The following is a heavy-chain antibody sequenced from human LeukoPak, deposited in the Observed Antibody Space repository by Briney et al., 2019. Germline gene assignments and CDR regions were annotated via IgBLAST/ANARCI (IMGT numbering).Heavy chain of an antibody. J-gene: IGHJ4*02. Sequence: SETLSLTCAVYGGSFSGYYWSWIRQPPGKGLEWIGEINHSGSTNYNPSLKSRVTISVDTSKNQFSLKLSSVTAADTAVYYCAGVRGVSPDYWGQGTLATVSS. CDR3: AGVRGVSPDY. CDR1: GGSFSGYY. V-gene: IGHV4-34*01. D-gene: IGHD3-10*01. CDR2: INHSGST.